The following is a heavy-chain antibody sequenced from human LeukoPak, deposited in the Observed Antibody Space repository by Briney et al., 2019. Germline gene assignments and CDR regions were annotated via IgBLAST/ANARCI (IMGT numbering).Heavy chain of an antibody. J-gene: IGHJ4*02. CDR1: GLSVGSNY. CDR2: IYSNGST. D-gene: IGHD3-22*01. V-gene: IGHV3-66*01. Sequence: GGSLRLSCAASGLSVGSNYMTWVRQAPGKGLEWISVIYSNGSTSYADSVKGRFTISRDNSKNTLFLQMNSLRAEDTAVYYCARDAPYYYDSSGYRLSYFDYWGQGTLVTVSS. CDR3: ARDAPYYYDSSGYRLSYFDY.